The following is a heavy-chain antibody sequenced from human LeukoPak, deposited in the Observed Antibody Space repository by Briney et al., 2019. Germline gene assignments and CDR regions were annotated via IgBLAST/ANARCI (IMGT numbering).Heavy chain of an antibody. CDR2: IYYSGST. D-gene: IGHD3-3*01. CDR3: ARHVVRSRDFWSGYLGGFDY. J-gene: IGHJ4*02. CDR1: GGSISSSSYY. V-gene: IGHV4-39*01. Sequence: SETLSLTCTVSGGSISSSSYYWGWIRQPPGKGLEWIGSIYYSGSTYYNPSLKSRVTISVDTSKNHFSLKLSSVTAADTAVYYCARHVVRSRDFWSGYLGGFDYWGQGTLVTVSS.